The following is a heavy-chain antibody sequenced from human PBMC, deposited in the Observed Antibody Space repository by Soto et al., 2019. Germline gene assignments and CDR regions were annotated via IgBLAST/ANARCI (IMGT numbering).Heavy chain of an antibody. Sequence: GGSLRLSCVASGFTFSSYEMNWVRQAPGKGLEWVSYISSSGSTIYYADSVKGRFTISRDNAKNSLYLQMNSLRAEDTAVYYCARAGGCSGGSCYSGDYYYYGMDVWGQGTTVTVSS. J-gene: IGHJ6*02. D-gene: IGHD2-15*01. V-gene: IGHV3-48*03. CDR1: GFTFSSYE. CDR2: ISSSGSTI. CDR3: ARAGGCSGGSCYSGDYYYYGMDV.